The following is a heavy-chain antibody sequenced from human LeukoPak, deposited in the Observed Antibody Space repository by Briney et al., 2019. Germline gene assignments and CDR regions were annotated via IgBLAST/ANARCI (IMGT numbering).Heavy chain of an antibody. CDR1: GYTFTGYY. CDR2: INPNSGGT. CDR3: ARDRTMASVWPGY. V-gene: IGHV1-2*02. D-gene: IGHD5-24*01. Sequence: ASVKVSCKASGYTFTGYYMHWVRQAPGQGLEWMGWINPNSGGTNYAQKFQGRVTMTRDTSISTAYMELSRLRSDDTAVYYCARDRTMASVWPGYWGQGTLVTVSS. J-gene: IGHJ4*02.